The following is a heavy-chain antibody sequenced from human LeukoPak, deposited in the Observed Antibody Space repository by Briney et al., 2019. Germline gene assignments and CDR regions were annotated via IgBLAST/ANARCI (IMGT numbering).Heavy chain of an antibody. Sequence: GGSLRLSCAASGLTFSRNGLSWFRQPPGKGLEWVSTISGRDGSTYYADSVRGRFTISRDNSDNTLFLQMNSLRAEDTAVYYCVRGPLYSSLEYWGQGSLVTVSS. V-gene: IGHV3-23*01. J-gene: IGHJ4*02. D-gene: IGHD4-11*01. CDR3: VRGPLYSSLEY. CDR2: ISGRDGST. CDR1: GLTFSRNG.